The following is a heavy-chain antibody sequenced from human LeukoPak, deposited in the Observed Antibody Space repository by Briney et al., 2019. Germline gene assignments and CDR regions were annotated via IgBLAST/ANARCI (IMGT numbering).Heavy chain of an antibody. CDR3: ASGPNYYYYYMDV. J-gene: IGHJ6*03. Sequence: GSLRLSCAASGFTFSSYAVTWVRQAPGKGLEWVSGISGSGASPYYADSVKGRFTISRDNSKNTLYLEMNSLRAEDTAVYYCASGPNYYYYYMDVWGKGTTVTVSS. D-gene: IGHD3-10*01. V-gene: IGHV3-23*01. CDR2: ISGSGASP. CDR1: GFTFSSYA.